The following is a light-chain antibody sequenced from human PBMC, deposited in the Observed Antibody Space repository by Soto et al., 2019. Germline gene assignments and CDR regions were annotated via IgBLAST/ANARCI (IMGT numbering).Light chain of an antibody. CDR1: SSDVGGYNY. CDR2: EVS. CDR3: TSFTSSTTYV. V-gene: IGLV2-14*01. Sequence: QSALTQPASVSGSPGQSITISCTGTSSDVGGYNYVCWYQHHPGKAPKLIISEVSNRPSGVSDRFSGSKSGNTASLTISGLQPEDEADYYCTSFTSSTTYVFGTGTKVTVL. J-gene: IGLJ1*01.